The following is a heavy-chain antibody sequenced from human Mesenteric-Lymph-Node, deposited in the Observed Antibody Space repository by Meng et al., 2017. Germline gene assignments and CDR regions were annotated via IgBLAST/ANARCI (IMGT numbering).Heavy chain of an antibody. V-gene: IGHV5-51*01. D-gene: IGHD1-14*01. Sequence: GGSLRLSCKGSGYSFTNYWIVWVRQMPGKGLEWMGSIYPGDSDTRYSASFQGQVTISADKSTSTADMQWSSLKATDTAMYYWARHRNRLGPFDYWGQGTLVTVSS. CDR2: IYPGDSDT. CDR1: GYSFTNYW. J-gene: IGHJ4*02. CDR3: ARHRNRLGPFDY.